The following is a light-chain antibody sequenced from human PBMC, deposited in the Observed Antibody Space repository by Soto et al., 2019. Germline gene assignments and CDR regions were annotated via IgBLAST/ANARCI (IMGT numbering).Light chain of an antibody. CDR3: QQYGTLPLT. V-gene: IGKV3-20*01. J-gene: IGKJ4*01. Sequence: EIVMTQSPATLSLSPGERATLPCRASQTIDNTLAWYQRKPGQAPRLLIFGASSRATGIPDRFSGSGSGTDFTLTISRLEPEDFAVFYCQQYGTLPLTFGGGTKVDIK. CDR2: GAS. CDR1: QTIDNT.